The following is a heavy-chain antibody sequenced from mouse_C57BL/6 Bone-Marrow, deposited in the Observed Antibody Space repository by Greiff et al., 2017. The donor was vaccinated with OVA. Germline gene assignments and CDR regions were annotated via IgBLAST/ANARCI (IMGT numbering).Heavy chain of an antibody. Sequence: VQLQQPGAELVRPGSSVKLSCKASGYTFTSYWMDWVKQRPGQGLEWIGNIYPSDSETHYNQKFKDKATLTVDKSSSTAYMQLSSLTSEDSAVYYCARSGKLLLWYFDVWGTGTTVTVSS. J-gene: IGHJ1*03. CDR3: ARSGKLLLWYFDV. D-gene: IGHD2-1*01. V-gene: IGHV1-61*01. CDR2: IYPSDSET. CDR1: GYTFTSYW.